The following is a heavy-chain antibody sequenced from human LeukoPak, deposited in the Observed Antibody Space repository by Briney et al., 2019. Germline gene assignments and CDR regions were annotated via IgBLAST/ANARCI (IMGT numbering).Heavy chain of an antibody. V-gene: IGHV3-21*01. CDR1: GFTFSSYS. D-gene: IGHD6-13*01. CDR2: ISSSSSYI. J-gene: IGHJ3*02. Sequence: GGSLRLSCAASGFTFSSYSMNWVRQAPGKGLEWVSSISSSSSYIYYADSVKGRFTISRDNAKNSLYLQMNSLGAEDTAVYYCAGAGSSWADAFDIWGQGTMVTVSS. CDR3: AGAGSSWADAFDI.